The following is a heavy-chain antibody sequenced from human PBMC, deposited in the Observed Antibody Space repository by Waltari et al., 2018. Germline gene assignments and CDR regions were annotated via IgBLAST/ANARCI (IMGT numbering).Heavy chain of an antibody. CDR1: GDSMSSTDW. V-gene: IGHV4-4*02. J-gene: IGHJ4*02. Sequence: QLQLQESGPGLVKPSGTLSLTCTVSGDSMSSTDWWSWVRQSPEKGLEWIGQIHRSGRTNYNPSLESRVTISIDTSNNLFSLKVTSTTAADTAVYYCARDRGRGIYLDSWGQGTLVTVSP. CDR3: ARDRGRGIYLDS. CDR2: IHRSGRT. D-gene: IGHD2-15*01.